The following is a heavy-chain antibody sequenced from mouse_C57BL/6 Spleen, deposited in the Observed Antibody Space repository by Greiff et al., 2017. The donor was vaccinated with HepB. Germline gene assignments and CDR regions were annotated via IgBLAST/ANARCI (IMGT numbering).Heavy chain of an antibody. CDR1: GYTFTDYE. D-gene: IGHD1-1*01. CDR2: IDPETGGT. J-gene: IGHJ2*01. Sequence: QVQLKESGAELVRPGASVTLSCKASGYTFTDYEMHWVKQTPVHGLEWIGAIDPETGGTAYNQKLKGKAILTAEKSSSTASMEPRSLTSEDSAVYYCTRGNYGSCFDYWGQGTTLTVSS. CDR3: TRGNYGSCFDY. V-gene: IGHV1-15*01.